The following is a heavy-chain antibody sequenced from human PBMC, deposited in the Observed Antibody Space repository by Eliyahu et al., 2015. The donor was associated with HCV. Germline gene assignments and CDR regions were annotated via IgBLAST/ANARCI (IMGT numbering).Heavy chain of an antibody. D-gene: IGHD1-7*01. Sequence: EVQLVESGGGVVQPGGSLRLSCAASGFPFSSYWMNWVRQAPGKGLVFVSRINPDGTSTTYADSVKGRFTISRDNSKNTLYLQMNSLRAEDTAVYYCARVVSLELREGYWGQGTLVTVSS. V-gene: IGHV3-74*01. J-gene: IGHJ4*02. CDR2: INPDGTST. CDR1: GFPFSSYW. CDR3: ARVVSLELREGY.